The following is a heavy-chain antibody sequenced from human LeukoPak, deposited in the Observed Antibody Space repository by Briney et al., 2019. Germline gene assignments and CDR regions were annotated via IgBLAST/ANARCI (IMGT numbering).Heavy chain of an antibody. J-gene: IGHJ4*02. CDR1: GFTFTNYW. CDR3: AKSPPLEGTGFDY. V-gene: IGHV3-7*03. Sequence: GGSLRLSCAASGFTFTNYWMSWVRQAPGKGLELVANIKQDRSEKYYVDPVKGRFTISRDNAKNSLYLQMNSLRAEDTALYYCAKSPPLEGTGFDYWGQGTLVTVSS. D-gene: IGHD3/OR15-3a*01. CDR2: IKQDRSEK.